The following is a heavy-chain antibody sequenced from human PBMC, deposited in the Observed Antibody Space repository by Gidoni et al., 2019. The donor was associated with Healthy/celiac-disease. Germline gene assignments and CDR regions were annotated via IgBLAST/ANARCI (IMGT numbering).Heavy chain of an antibody. CDR3: ARHAPYYYDSSGYRTEFDY. CDR2: IYYSGST. Sequence: QLQLQESGPGLVKPSETLSLTCTVSGGSISSSSYYWGWIRQPPGKGLEWIGSIYYSGSTYYNPSFKSRVTISVDTSKNQFSLKLSSVTAADTAVYYCARHAPYYYDSSGYRTEFDYWGQGTLVTVSS. V-gene: IGHV4-39*01. CDR1: GGSISSSSYY. J-gene: IGHJ4*02. D-gene: IGHD3-22*01.